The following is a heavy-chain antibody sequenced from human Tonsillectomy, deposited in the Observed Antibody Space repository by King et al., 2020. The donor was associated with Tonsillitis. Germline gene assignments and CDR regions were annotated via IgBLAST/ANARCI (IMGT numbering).Heavy chain of an antibody. J-gene: IGHJ4*02. D-gene: IGHD1-26*01. CDR3: ARELSSGGYSRYFDY. CDR1: GGSISSYY. Sequence: VQLQESGPGLVKPSETLSLTCTVSGGSISSYYWSWIRQPAGKGLEWIGRIYTSGNTNYNPSLKSRVTMSVDTSKNQFSLELSSVTAADTAVYYCARELSSGGYSRYFDYWGQGSLVTVSS. V-gene: IGHV4-4*07. CDR2: IYTSGNT.